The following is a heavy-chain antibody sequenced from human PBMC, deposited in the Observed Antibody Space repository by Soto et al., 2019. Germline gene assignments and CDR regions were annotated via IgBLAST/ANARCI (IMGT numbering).Heavy chain of an antibody. CDR3: AKDRGITMVVVTVLLDY. V-gene: IGHV3-23*01. CDR1: GFTFSNYA. CDR2: ITGTGGST. Sequence: EVQLLESGGGLVQPGGSLRLSCAASGFTFSNYAMSWVRQAPGKGLEWVSGITGTGGSTYYGDSVKGQFTISRDNSKNTRYLQMNSLRAEDTAVYYCAKDRGITMVVVTVLLDYWGQGTLVTVSS. D-gene: IGHD3-22*01. J-gene: IGHJ4*02.